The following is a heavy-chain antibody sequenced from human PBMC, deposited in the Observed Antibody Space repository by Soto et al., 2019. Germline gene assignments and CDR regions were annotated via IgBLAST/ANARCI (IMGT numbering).Heavy chain of an antibody. CDR1: GGSISSSNW. V-gene: IGHV4-4*02. Sequence: QVQLQESGPGLVKPSGTLSLTCAVSGGSISSSNWWSWVRQTPGKGLEWIGEIYHSGSTNYNPSLKSRVTISVDKSKIQFSLKLGSVSAADTAVYYCARERAFGESSPGYYYYGMDVWGQGTTVTVSS. J-gene: IGHJ6*02. CDR3: ARERAFGESSPGYYYYGMDV. D-gene: IGHD3-10*01. CDR2: IYHSGST.